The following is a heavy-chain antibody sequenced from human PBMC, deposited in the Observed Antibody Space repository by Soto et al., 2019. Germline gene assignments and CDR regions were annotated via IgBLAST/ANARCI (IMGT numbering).Heavy chain of an antibody. CDR3: AKDSVAWGSYKVFDY. D-gene: IGHD3-16*01. Sequence: GASVKVSCKASGYTFPNYGITWVRQAPGQGLEWMGWISPYNGNTNYAQKFQGRVTMTTDTSTSTAYMELRSLRSDDTAVYYCAKDSVAWGSYKVFDYWGQGTLVTVPQ. V-gene: IGHV1-18*01. CDR2: ISPYNGNT. CDR1: GYTFPNYG. J-gene: IGHJ4*02.